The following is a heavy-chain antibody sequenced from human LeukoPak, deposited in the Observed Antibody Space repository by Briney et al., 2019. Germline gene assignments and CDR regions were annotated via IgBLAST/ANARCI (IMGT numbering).Heavy chain of an antibody. CDR1: GFTCDDYA. Sequence: PGGSLILSCAASGFTCDDYAMHWVRQAPGKVLESVSLISGDGVGTYSADSVKGRFTISRDNSKNSLYLQMNSLRTEDPVLYYCAKSRVAVATRRGYYFDYWGEGTLVTVSS. J-gene: IGHJ4*02. CDR3: AKSRVAVATRRGYYFDY. V-gene: IGHV3-43*02. D-gene: IGHD6-19*01. CDR2: ISGDGVGT.